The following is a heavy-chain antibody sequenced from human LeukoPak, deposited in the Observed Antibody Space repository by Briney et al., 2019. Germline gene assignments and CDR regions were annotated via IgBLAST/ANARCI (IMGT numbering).Heavy chain of an antibody. J-gene: IGHJ5*02. CDR3: ARDGWELPPNWFDP. CDR1: GGTFSSYA. V-gene: IGHV1-69*13. Sequence: GASVKVSCKASGGTFSSYAISWVRQAPGQGLEWMGGIIPIFGTANYAQKFQGRVTITADESTSTAYMELSSLRSEDTAVYYCARDGWELPPNWFDPWGQGTPVTVSS. D-gene: IGHD1-26*01. CDR2: IIPIFGTA.